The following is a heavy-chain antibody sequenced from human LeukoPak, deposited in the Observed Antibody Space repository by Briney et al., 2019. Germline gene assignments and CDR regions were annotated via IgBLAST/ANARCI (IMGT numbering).Heavy chain of an antibody. D-gene: IGHD3-16*01. CDR1: GGSMNNYY. V-gene: IGHV4-59*01. J-gene: IGHJ4*02. Sequence: PSETLSLTCTVSGGSMNNYYWSWIRQSPGKGLEWIGYIYHTGSATYKPSLKSRVTLSLDTSKNQFSLRLHSVTAADTAVYYCARGRGDRKGTSFDFWGQGTLVTVSS. CDR2: IYHTGSA. CDR3: ARGRGDRKGTSFDF.